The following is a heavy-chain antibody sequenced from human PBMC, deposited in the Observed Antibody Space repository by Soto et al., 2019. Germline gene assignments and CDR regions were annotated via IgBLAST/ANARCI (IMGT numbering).Heavy chain of an antibody. CDR2: INPSGGST. CDR1: GYTFTSYY. D-gene: IGHD3-22*01. V-gene: IGHV1-46*01. CDR3: ARDGYYYDSSGYYRPLDY. J-gene: IGHJ4*02. Sequence: ASVKVSCKASGYTFTSYYMHWVRQAPGQGLEWMGIINPSGGSTSYAQKFQGRVTMTRDTSTSTVYMELSSLRSEDTAVYYCARDGYYYDSSGYYRPLDYWGQGTLVTVSS.